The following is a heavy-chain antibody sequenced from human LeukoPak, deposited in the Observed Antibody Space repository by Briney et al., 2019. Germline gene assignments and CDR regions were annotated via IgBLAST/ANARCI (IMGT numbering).Heavy chain of an antibody. Sequence: GGSLRLSCAASGFTFSSYAMSWVRQAPGKGLEWVSAISGSGGSTYYADSVKGRFTISRDNSKNTLYLQMNSLRAEDTAVYYCAKVERESGNAWYFDYWGQGTLVTVSS. CDR3: AKVERESGNAWYFDY. CDR2: ISGSGGST. J-gene: IGHJ4*02. V-gene: IGHV3-23*01. D-gene: IGHD4-23*01. CDR1: GFTFSSYA.